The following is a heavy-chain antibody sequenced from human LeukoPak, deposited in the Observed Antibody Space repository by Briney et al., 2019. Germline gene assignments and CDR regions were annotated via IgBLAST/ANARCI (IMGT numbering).Heavy chain of an antibody. J-gene: IGHJ4*02. CDR3: ARGPGTTVTTAFDY. CDR2: IYYSGST. V-gene: IGHV4-31*03. Sequence: SQTLSLTCTVSGGSISSGGYYWSWIRQHPGKGLEWIGYIYYSGSTYYNPSLKSRVTISVDTSKNQFSLKLSSVTAADTAVYYCARGPGTTVTTAFDYWGQGTLVTVSS. D-gene: IGHD4-11*01. CDR1: GGSISSGGYY.